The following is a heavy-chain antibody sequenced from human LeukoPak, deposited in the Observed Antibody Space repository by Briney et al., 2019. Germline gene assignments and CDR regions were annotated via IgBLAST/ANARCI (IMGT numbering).Heavy chain of an antibody. D-gene: IGHD3-10*01. V-gene: IGHV4-61*01. CDR1: GGSVSSGSYY. CDR2: IYYSGST. J-gene: IGHJ3*02. CDR3: ARVWFGELLFDPPDAFVI. Sequence: KPSETLSLTCTVSGGSVSSGSYYWGWIRQPPGKGLEWIGYIYYSGSTNYNRSLKSRVTISVYTSKNQFSLKLSSVTAADTVVYYCARVWFGELLFDPPDAFVIWGQGTMVTVSS.